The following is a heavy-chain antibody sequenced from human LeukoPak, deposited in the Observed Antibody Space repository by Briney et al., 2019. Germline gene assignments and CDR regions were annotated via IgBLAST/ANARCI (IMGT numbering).Heavy chain of an antibody. D-gene: IGHD1-26*01. CDR2: ISSSSSYI. CDR3: ARDDSGAFDI. J-gene: IGHJ3*02. Sequence: GGSLRLSCAASGFTFSSYSMNWVRQAPGKGREWVSSISSSSSYIYYADSVKGRFTISRDNAKNSLYLQMNSLRAEDTAVYYCARDDSGAFDIWGQGTMVTVSS. CDR1: GFTFSSYS. V-gene: IGHV3-21*01.